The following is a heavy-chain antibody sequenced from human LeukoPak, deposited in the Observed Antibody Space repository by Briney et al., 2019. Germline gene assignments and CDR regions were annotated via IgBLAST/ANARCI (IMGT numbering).Heavy chain of an antibody. CDR3: AKDLGGSATTV. J-gene: IGHJ4*02. V-gene: IGHV3-9*01. CDR2: ISWSGDRM. Sequence: PGRSLRLSCAASGFTFEDHVMHWVRQAPGKGLEWVSSISWSGDRMGYADAVKGRFTISRDNAKNSLFLQMDSLRVEDTALYYCAKDLGGSATTVWGQGTLVTLSS. CDR1: GFTFEDHV. D-gene: IGHD2-2*01.